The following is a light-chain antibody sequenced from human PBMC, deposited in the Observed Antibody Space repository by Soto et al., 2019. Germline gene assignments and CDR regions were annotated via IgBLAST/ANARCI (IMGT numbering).Light chain of an antibody. Sequence: QSALTQPASVSGSPGQSITISCTGTSSDVGTYNLVSWYQQHPGKAPKLIIYEGSKRPSGVSNRFSGSKSDNTASLTISGLQAEDEADYYCCSSATITTRFGGGTKVTVL. J-gene: IGLJ2*01. V-gene: IGLV2-23*01. CDR3: CSSATITTR. CDR1: SSDVGTYNL. CDR2: EGS.